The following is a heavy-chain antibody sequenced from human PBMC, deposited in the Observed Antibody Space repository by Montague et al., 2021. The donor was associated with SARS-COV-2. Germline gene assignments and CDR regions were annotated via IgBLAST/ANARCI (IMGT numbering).Heavy chain of an antibody. CDR1: GGSISSPDYY. D-gene: IGHD2-15*01. CDR3: ARERLDCSGTSCYTNGLDV. J-gene: IGHJ6*02. Sequence: SETLSLTCTVSGGSISSPDYYWGWIRQSPGKGLEWIGSISCTGRTYYNPSLRSRVSFSMDTSKNHFSLKLSSVTAADTAIYYCARERLDCSGTSCYTNGLDVWGQGTMVTVSS. CDR2: ISCTGRT. V-gene: IGHV4-39*02.